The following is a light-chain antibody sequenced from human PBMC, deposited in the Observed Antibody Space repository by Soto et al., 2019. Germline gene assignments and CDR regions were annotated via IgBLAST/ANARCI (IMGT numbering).Light chain of an antibody. CDR1: QSLSNY. Sequence: DIQVTQSPSSLSASVGDRVTITCRASQSLSNYLNWYQHRPGTAPKLLIYAASSLQSGVPSRFSGSGSGTDFTLTISSXQPEDFATYYCQQSYSAPLTFGGGTKVDIK. CDR3: QQSYSAPLT. J-gene: IGKJ4*01. CDR2: AAS. V-gene: IGKV1-39*01.